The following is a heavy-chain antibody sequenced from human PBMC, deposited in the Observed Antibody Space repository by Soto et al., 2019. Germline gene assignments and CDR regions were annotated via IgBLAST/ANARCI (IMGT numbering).Heavy chain of an antibody. J-gene: IGHJ6*03. CDR1: GFTFTSYA. Sequence: GGSLRLSCAASGFTFTSYAMSWVRQAPGKGLEWVSGISGSAVSTYYADSVKGRFTISRDNSMDTLFLQMNSLRAEDTAVYYCVKQGGSGSSYPAYYYYYYMDVWGKGTTVTVSS. CDR2: ISGSAVST. V-gene: IGHV3-23*01. CDR3: VKQGGSGSSYPAYYYYYYMDV. D-gene: IGHD3-10*01.